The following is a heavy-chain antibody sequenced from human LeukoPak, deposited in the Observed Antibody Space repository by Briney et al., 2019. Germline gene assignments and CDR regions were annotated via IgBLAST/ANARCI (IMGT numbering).Heavy chain of an antibody. CDR2: IIPIFGTA. V-gene: IGHV1-69*05. J-gene: IGHJ4*02. D-gene: IGHD3-22*01. CDR1: GYTFTSYG. Sequence: SVKVSCKASGYTFTSYGISWVRQAPGQGLEWMGGIIPIFGTANYAQKFQGRVTITTDESTSTAYMELSSLRSEDTAVYYCASYYDSSGYDYWGQGTLVTVSS. CDR3: ASYYDSSGYDY.